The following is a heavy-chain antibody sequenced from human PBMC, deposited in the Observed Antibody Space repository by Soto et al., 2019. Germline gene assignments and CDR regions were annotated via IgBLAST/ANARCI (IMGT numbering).Heavy chain of an antibody. J-gene: IGHJ6*02. Sequence: SETLSLTCTVSGGSISSSSYYWGWIRQPPGKGLEWIGSIYYSGSTYYNPSLKSRVTISVDTSKNQFSLKLSSVTAADTALYYCARHRPNSSGWHYYYGMDVWGQGTTVTVS. CDR2: IYYSGST. V-gene: IGHV4-39*01. D-gene: IGHD6-19*01. CDR1: GGSISSSSYY. CDR3: ARHRPNSSGWHYYYGMDV.